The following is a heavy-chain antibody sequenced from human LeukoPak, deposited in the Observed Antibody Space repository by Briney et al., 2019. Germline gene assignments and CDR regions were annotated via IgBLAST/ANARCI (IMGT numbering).Heavy chain of an antibody. CDR1: GFTFSNYA. CDR3: AKWGDYDILTGYYDPDY. CDR2: VSGRDDST. Sequence: GGSLRLSCAASGFTFSNYAMYWVRQAPGKGLEWVSAVSGRDDSTYYADPVKGRFTISRDTSKNTLYLQMNSLRAEDTAVYYCAKWGDYDILTGYYDPDYWGQGTLVTVSS. D-gene: IGHD3-9*01. V-gene: IGHV3-23*01. J-gene: IGHJ4*02.